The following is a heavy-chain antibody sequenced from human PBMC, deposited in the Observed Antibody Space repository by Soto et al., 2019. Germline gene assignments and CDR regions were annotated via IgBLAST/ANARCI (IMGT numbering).Heavy chain of an antibody. V-gene: IGHV3-49*03. J-gene: IGHJ4*02. CDR3: TRGARDIVLMVYLYYFDY. D-gene: IGHD2-8*01. Sequence: GGSLRLSCTASGFTFGDYAMSWFRQAPGKGLEWVGFIRSKAYGGTTEYAASVKGRFTISRDDSKSIAYLQMNSLKTEDTAVYYCTRGARDIVLMVYLYYFDYWGQGTLVTVSS. CDR1: GFTFGDYA. CDR2: IRSKAYGGTT.